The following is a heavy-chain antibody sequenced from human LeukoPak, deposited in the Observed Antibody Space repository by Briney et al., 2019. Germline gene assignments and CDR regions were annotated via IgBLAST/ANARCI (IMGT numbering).Heavy chain of an antibody. Sequence: SVKASCKVSGFTFTSSAVQWVRQARGQRLEWIGWIVVGSGNTNYAQKFQERVTITRDMSTSTAYMELSSLRSEDTAVYYCAAELRDGWYDPWGQGTLVTVSS. V-gene: IGHV1-58*01. CDR1: GFTFTSSA. CDR2: IVVGSGNT. J-gene: IGHJ5*02. CDR3: AAELRDGWYDP. D-gene: IGHD5-24*01.